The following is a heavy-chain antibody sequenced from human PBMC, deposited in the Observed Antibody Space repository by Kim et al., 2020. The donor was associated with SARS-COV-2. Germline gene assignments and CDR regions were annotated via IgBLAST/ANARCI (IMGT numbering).Heavy chain of an antibody. CDR3: AGAGVIVATMDFDY. CDR1: GFTVSSNY. Sequence: GGSLRLSCAASGFTVSSNYMSWVRQAPGKGLEWVSVIYSGGSTYYADSVKGRFTISRDNSKNTLYLQMNSLRAEDTAVYYCAGAGVIVATMDFDYWGQGTLVTVSS. J-gene: IGHJ4*02. V-gene: IGHV3-66*01. D-gene: IGHD5-12*01. CDR2: IYSGGST.